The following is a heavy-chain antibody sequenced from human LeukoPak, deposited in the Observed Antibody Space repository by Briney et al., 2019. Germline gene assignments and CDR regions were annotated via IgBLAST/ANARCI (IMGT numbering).Heavy chain of an antibody. CDR2: IRYDGSNK. J-gene: IGHJ4*02. Sequence: GGSLRLSCAASGFTFSSYGMHWVRQAPGKGLEWVAFIRYDGSNKYYADSVKGRFTISRDNSKNTLYLQMNSLRAEDTAVYYCAKDVGSSSWYVAYFDYWGQGTLVTVSS. CDR1: GFTFSSYG. D-gene: IGHD6-13*01. V-gene: IGHV3-30*02. CDR3: AKDVGSSSWYVAYFDY.